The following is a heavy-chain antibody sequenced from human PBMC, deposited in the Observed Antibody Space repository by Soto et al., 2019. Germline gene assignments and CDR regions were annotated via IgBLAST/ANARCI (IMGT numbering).Heavy chain of an antibody. J-gene: IGHJ4*02. D-gene: IGHD5-12*01. CDR1: GGSISPYT. V-gene: IGHV4-59*08. CDR2: IHYNGDT. CDR3: ATQIVATETFDY. Sequence: SDTPSLTCNVSGGSISPYTWNWIRQAPGKRLERIGYIHYNGDTYYNPSLSSRVSLSVDTSKNQFSLTMTSVTAADTAVYYCATQIVATETFDYWGQGTLVTVSS.